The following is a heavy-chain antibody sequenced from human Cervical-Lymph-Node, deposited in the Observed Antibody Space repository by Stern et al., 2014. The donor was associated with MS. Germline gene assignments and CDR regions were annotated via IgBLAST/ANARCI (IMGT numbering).Heavy chain of an antibody. D-gene: IGHD4-17*01. V-gene: IGHV1-18*01. CDR3: ARVRRTDYGDYGGVDY. CDR2: ISASNGNT. J-gene: IGHJ4*02. CDR1: GYTFTSYG. Sequence: VQLEESGAEVKKPGASVKVSCKTSGYTFTSYGISWVRQAPGQGLEWMGWISASNGNTNYAQKLQGRVTMTTDPSTNTAYMELRSLRSDDTAVYYCARVRRTDYGDYGGVDYWGQGTLVPVSS.